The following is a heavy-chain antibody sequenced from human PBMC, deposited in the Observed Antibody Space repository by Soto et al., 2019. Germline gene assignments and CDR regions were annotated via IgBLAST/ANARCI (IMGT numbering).Heavy chain of an antibody. J-gene: IGHJ6*03. CDR2: IYYSGST. V-gene: IGHV4-59*01. CDR3: AGGGDIEKAYRDV. Sequence: SETLSLTCTVSGGSISSYYWSWIRQPPGKGLEWIGYIYYSGSTNYNPSLKSRVTISVDTSKNQFSLKLSSVTAADTAVYYCAGGGDIEKAYRDVGGKGTRVTFP. D-gene: IGHD2-15*01. CDR1: GGSISSYY.